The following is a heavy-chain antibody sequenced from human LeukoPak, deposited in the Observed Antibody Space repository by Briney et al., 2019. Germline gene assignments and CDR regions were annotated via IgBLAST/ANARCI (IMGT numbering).Heavy chain of an antibody. J-gene: IGHJ4*02. CDR2: IDHRGSA. CDR3: TSLFSASGTFDS. CDR1: GASLSDYY. D-gene: IGHD3-10*01. V-gene: IGHV4-34*01. Sequence: PSETLSLTCTVHGASLSDYYWTWIRQSPEKGLECVGAIDHRGSASYNPSLESRVTISLDTSKSQFSLNLASVTAADTAVYYCTSLFSASGTFDSWGQGTLVAVSS.